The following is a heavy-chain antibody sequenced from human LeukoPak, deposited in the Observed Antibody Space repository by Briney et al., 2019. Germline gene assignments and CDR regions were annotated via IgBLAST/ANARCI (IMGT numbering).Heavy chain of an antibody. V-gene: IGHV3-53*01. D-gene: IGHD3-10*01. CDR2: IYSDGRT. J-gene: IGHJ4*02. Sequence: PGGSLRLSCVASGFTFSSYTMNWVRQAPGKGLEWVSVIYSDGRTYYADSVKGRFTISRDNSKNTVYLQMNSLRAEDTAVYYCARDYYYGSGSYFERSGVYYFDYWGQGTLVTVSS. CDR1: GFTFSSYT. CDR3: ARDYYYGSGSYFERSGVYYFDY.